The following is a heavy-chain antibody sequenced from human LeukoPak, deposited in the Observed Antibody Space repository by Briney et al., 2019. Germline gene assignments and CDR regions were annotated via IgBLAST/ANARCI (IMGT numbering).Heavy chain of an antibody. V-gene: IGHV3-21*01. CDR3: ARDYIAYDPLDY. Sequence: GGSLRLSCAASGFTFSSYDMNWVRQAPGKGLEWVSSISSRSTSIYYADSVKGRFTISRDNAKNSLYLQMNSRRAEDTAVYWCARDYIAYDPLDYWGQGTLVTVSS. CDR1: GFTFSSYD. CDR2: ISSRSTSI. D-gene: IGHD3-3*01. J-gene: IGHJ4*02.